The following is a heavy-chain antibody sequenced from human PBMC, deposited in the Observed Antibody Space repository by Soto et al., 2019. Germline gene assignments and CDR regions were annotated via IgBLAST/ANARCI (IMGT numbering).Heavy chain of an antibody. CDR3: ALGAAAGTLNFDY. J-gene: IGHJ4*02. Sequence: GESLKISCKGSEYTFTSYWIGWVRQMPGKGLERMRIIYPGDSDTRYSPSFQGQVTMSADKSISTAYLQWSSLKASDTAMYYCALGAAAGTLNFDYWGQGTLVTVSS. CDR1: EYTFTSYW. V-gene: IGHV5-51*01. D-gene: IGHD6-13*01. CDR2: IYPGDSDT.